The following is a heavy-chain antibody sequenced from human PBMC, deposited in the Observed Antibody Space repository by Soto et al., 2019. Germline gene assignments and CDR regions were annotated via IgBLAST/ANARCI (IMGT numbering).Heavy chain of an antibody. J-gene: IGHJ5*02. V-gene: IGHV1-8*01. CDR3: ASDMSTT. CDR2: MNPNSGHT. CDR1: GYTFTSHD. Sequence: QVQLVQSGAEVKKPGASVKVSCKASGYTFTSHDINWMRQTTGQGLEWMGWMNPNSGHTNYAQKFQGRVSMTRDTSISTAYMELTNLRSEDTAIYYCASDMSTTWGQGTLVTVS. D-gene: IGHD2-2*01.